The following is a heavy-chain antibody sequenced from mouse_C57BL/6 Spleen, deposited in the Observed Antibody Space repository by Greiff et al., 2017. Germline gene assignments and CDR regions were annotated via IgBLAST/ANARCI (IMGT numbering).Heavy chain of an antibody. Sequence: QVQLQQPGAELVKPGASVTLSCTASGYTFTSYWMHWVQQRPGQGLEWIGMIHPNSGSTNYNEKFKSKATLTVGKSSSTAYMQLSSLTAEDSSFYYCARSGDGYYWYFDVWGTGTTVTVSS. J-gene: IGHJ1*03. CDR3: ARSGDGYYWYFDV. V-gene: IGHV1-64*01. CDR1: GYTFTSYW. D-gene: IGHD2-3*01. CDR2: IHPNSGST.